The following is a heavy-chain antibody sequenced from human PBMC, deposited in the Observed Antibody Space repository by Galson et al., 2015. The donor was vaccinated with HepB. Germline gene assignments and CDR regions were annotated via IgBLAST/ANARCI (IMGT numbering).Heavy chain of an antibody. Sequence: SLRLSCAASGFTFSSYAMHWVRQAPGKGLEWVAVISYDGSNKYYADSVKGRFTISRDNSKNTLYLQMNSLRAEDTAVYYCAREGGPTVALYWGQGTLVTVSS. CDR2: ISYDGSNK. V-gene: IGHV3-30-3*01. J-gene: IGHJ4*02. CDR1: GFTFSSYA. D-gene: IGHD4-11*01. CDR3: AREGGPTVALY.